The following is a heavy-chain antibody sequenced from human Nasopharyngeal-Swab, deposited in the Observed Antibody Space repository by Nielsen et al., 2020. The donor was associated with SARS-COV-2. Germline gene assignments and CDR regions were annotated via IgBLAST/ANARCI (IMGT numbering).Heavy chain of an antibody. Sequence: ALVKVSCKASGYTFTSYGISWVRQAPGQGLEWMGWISADNGNTNYAQNLQGRVTMTTDTSTNTAYMELRSLRSDDTAVYYCARGPDSSGYYSLYDYYGMDVWGQGTTVTVSS. V-gene: IGHV1-18*01. D-gene: IGHD3-22*01. J-gene: IGHJ6*02. CDR3: ARGPDSSGYYSLYDYYGMDV. CDR1: GYTFTSYG. CDR2: ISADNGNT.